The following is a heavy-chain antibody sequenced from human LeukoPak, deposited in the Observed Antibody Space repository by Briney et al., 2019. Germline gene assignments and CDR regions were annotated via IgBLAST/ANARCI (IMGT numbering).Heavy chain of an antibody. D-gene: IGHD4/OR15-4a*01. CDR3: TRGLPNFSFFDY. CDR1: GFTFSNYW. CDR2: TNSDASTT. V-gene: IGHV3-74*01. J-gene: IGHJ4*02. Sequence: GGSLRLSCAASGFTFSNYWMHWVRHAPGKGLAWVSRTNSDASTTLYADSVQGRFSVSRDNAKNTLYLQMSSLRAEDTAVYYCTRGLPNFSFFDYWGQGILVTVSS.